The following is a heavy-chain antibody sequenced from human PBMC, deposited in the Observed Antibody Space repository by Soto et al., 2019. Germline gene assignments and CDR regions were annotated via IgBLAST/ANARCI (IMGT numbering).Heavy chain of an antibody. V-gene: IGHV6-1*01. CDR2: TYYRSKWYN. CDR3: AREMATISGSPPYYYYYGMDV. CDR1: GDSVSSNSAA. Sequence: PSQTLSLTCAISGDSVSSNSAAWNWIRQSPSRGLEWLGRTYYRSKWYNDYAVSVKSRITINPDTSKNQFSLQLNSVTPEDTTVYYCAREMATISGSPPYYYYYGMDVWGQGTTVTVSS. J-gene: IGHJ6*02. D-gene: IGHD5-12*01.